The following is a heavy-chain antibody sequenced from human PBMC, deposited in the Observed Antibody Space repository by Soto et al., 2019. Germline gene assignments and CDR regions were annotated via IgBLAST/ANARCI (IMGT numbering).Heavy chain of an antibody. CDR1: GGSISSSNW. J-gene: IGHJ3*02. CDR2: VYHSGNT. D-gene: IGHD2-8*01. CDR3: ARVLGNDAFDI. Sequence: QVQLQESGPGLVKPSGTLSLTCAVSGGSISSSNWWSWVRQPPGKGLEWIGEVYHSGNTNYNPSLKSRVTISVDKPKNQFSLKLSSVTAADTAVYYCARVLGNDAFDIWGQGTLVTVSS. V-gene: IGHV4-4*02.